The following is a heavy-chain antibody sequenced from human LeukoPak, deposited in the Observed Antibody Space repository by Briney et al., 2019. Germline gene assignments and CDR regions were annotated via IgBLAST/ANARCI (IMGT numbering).Heavy chain of an antibody. Sequence: SETLSLTCTVSGGSISSSSYFWGWIRQPPGKGLEWIGSIYYSGSTYYNPSLKSRVTLSVDTSKNQFSLKLSSVTAADTAVYYCARSILRYYYNASGYYPYYFDYWGQGMLVTVSS. CDR3: ARSILRYYYNASGYYPYYFDY. D-gene: IGHD3-22*01. V-gene: IGHV4-39*07. J-gene: IGHJ4*02. CDR1: GGSISSSSYF. CDR2: IYYSGST.